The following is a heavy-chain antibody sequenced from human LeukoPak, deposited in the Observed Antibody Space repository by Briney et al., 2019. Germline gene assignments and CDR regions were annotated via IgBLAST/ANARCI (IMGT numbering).Heavy chain of an antibody. D-gene: IGHD3-22*01. V-gene: IGHV3-23*01. Sequence: GGSLRLSCAASGFTFNSYAMRWVRQAPGKGLEWVSGISGSGGTTYYADSVKGRFTISRDNSKNTLYVQMNRVRAEDTAVYYCAKNYDSSGYYWDYWGQGTLVTVSS. CDR3: AKNYDSSGYYWDY. CDR2: ISGSGGTT. CDR1: GFTFNSYA. J-gene: IGHJ4*02.